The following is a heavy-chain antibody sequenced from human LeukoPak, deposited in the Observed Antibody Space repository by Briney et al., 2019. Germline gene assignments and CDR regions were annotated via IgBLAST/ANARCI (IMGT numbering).Heavy chain of an antibody. CDR2: IRYDGSNK. V-gene: IGHV3-30*02. CDR1: GFTFSSYG. CDR3: AKDRGDIVVVPAPTGV. J-gene: IGHJ4*02. Sequence: GGSLRLSRAASGFTFSSYGMHWVRQAPGKGLEWVAFIRYDGSNKYYADSVKGRFTISRDNSKNTLYLQMNSLRAEDTAVYYCAKDRGDIVVVPAPTGVWGQGTLVTVSS. D-gene: IGHD2-2*01.